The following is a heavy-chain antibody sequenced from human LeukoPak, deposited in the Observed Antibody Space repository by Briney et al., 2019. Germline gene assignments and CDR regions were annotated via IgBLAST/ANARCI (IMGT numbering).Heavy chain of an antibody. V-gene: IGHV2-5*01. D-gene: IGHD3-22*01. CDR3: ARPYYYDSSGYPPHYYYYYMDV. Sequence: SGPTLVKPTQTLTLTCTFSGFSLSTSGVGVGWIRQPPGKALEWLALIYWNDDKRYSPSLKSRLTITKDTSKNQVVLTMTNMDPVDTATYYCARPYYYDSSGYPPHYYYYYMDVWGKGTTVTISS. CDR1: GFSLSTSGVG. J-gene: IGHJ6*03. CDR2: IYWNDDK.